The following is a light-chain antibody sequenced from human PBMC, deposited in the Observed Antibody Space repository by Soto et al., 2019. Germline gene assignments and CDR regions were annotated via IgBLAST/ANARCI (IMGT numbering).Light chain of an antibody. J-gene: IGKJ1*01. CDR3: QQYYDWRT. CDR1: ESVGFS. V-gene: IGKV3-15*01. Sequence: VLTQSPVTLSVSPGERATLSCRASESVGFSLAWFQQKPGQAPRLLIYGASTRATGIPVRFSGSGSGTEFTLTSSSLQSEDLAVYFCQQYYDWRTFGQGTKVQI. CDR2: GAS.